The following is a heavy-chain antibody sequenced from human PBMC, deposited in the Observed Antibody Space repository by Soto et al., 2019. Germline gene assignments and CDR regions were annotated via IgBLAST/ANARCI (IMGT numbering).Heavy chain of an antibody. D-gene: IGHD4-17*01. V-gene: IGHV4-4*02. CDR2: IYHTETT. Sequence: QVLLQESGPGLVKPSGTLSLTCAVSGDSVSSSFWWTWVRQPPGKGLEWIGEIYHTETTNYAPSLKSRVTISLDKSMNQFSLRFNSVTPADTAVYYCARYDFGTFDNWGQVIRVTVSS. J-gene: IGHJ4*02. CDR3: ARYDFGTFDN. CDR1: GDSVSSSFW.